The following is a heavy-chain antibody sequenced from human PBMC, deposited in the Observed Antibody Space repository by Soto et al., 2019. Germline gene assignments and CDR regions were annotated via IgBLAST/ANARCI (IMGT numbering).Heavy chain of an antibody. D-gene: IGHD2-21*02. CDR2: INVGNGNT. J-gene: IGHJ4*02. CDR1: GYTFTSYA. CDR3: ARSIVVVTAADY. Sequence: SVKVSCKASGYTFTSYAMHWVRQAPGQRLEWMGWINVGNGNTKYSQKFQGRVTITRDTSASTAYMELSSLRSEDTAVYYCARSIVVVTAADYWGQGTLVTVSS. V-gene: IGHV1-3*01.